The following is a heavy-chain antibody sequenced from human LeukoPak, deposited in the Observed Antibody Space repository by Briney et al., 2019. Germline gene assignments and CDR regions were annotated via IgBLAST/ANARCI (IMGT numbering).Heavy chain of an antibody. V-gene: IGHV3-7*01. J-gene: IGHJ4*02. CDR2: MKYDGSEK. CDR1: GFTFSSYA. CDR3: ARDYMGD. Sequence: GGSLRLSCAASGFTFSSYAMSWVRQAPGKGLEWVANMKYDGSEKYYVDSVKGRFTISRDNAENSLYLQMNRLTAEDTAVYYCARDYMGDWGQGTLVTVSS. D-gene: IGHD3-16*01.